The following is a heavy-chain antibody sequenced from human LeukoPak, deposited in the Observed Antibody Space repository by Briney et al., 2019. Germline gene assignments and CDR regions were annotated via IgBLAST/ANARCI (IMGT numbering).Heavy chain of an antibody. CDR3: ARDGGYCSGGSCYSVY. CDR2: MNPNSGNT. CDR1: GYTFTSYD. D-gene: IGHD2-15*01. Sequence: GASVKVSCKASGYTFTSYDINWVRQATGQGLEWMGWMNPNSGNTGYAQKFQGRVTMTRNTSISTAYMELSSLRSEDTAVYYCARDGGYCSGGSCYSVYWGQGTLVTVSS. J-gene: IGHJ4*02. V-gene: IGHV1-8*01.